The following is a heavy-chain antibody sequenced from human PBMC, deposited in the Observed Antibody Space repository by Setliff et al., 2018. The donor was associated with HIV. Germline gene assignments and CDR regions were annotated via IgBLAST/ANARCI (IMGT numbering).Heavy chain of an antibody. CDR3: ARGPQYNFWGGYLGL. CDR1: GFTFRNYG. D-gene: IGHD3-3*01. V-gene: IGHV3-30*02. CDR2: IRLDGSDK. Sequence: PGGSLRLSCAASGFTFRNYGMHWVRQAPGKGLEWVAFIRLDGSDKFYADSVRGRFTISRDNAKNTVYLQLTSLRAEDTAVYYCARGPQYNFWGGYLGLWGQGTLVTVSS. J-gene: IGHJ4*02.